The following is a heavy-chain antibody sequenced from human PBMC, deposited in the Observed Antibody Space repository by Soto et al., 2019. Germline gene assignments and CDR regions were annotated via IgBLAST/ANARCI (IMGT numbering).Heavy chain of an antibody. CDR2: ISNDGSKN. CDR3: AKVPLRPYYFDY. V-gene: IGHV3-30*18. D-gene: IGHD4-17*01. J-gene: IGHJ4*02. CDR1: GFTFSNYG. Sequence: QVQLVDSGGGVVQPGGSLRLSCAAAGFTFSNYGMHWVRQAPGKGLEWVAFISNDGSKNYYADSVRGRFTISRDTSMNTLFLQMNSLRPEDTATYYCAKVPLRPYYFDYWGPGTLVTVSS.